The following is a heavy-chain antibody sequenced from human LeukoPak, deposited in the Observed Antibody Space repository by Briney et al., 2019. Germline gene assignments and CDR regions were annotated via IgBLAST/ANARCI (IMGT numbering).Heavy chain of an antibody. V-gene: IGHV3-21*01. CDR2: ISSSSSYI. Sequence: GGSLRLSCAASGFTFSSYSMNWVRQAPGKGLEWVSSISSSSSYIYYADSVKGRFTISRDNAKNSLYLQMNSLRAEDTAVHYCASHWYSSSFPDYWGQGTLVTVSS. D-gene: IGHD6-6*01. CDR1: GFTFSSYS. J-gene: IGHJ4*02. CDR3: ASHWYSSSFPDY.